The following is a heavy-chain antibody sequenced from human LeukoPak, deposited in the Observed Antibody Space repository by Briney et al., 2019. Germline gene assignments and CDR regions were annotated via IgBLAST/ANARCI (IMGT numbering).Heavy chain of an antibody. CDR3: ARDPYGSGGYYDY. Sequence: PGGSLRLSCAASGFTFSAYWKTWVRQPPGKGLEWVANIKQDGSEKYYVDSVKGRFTISRDNAKNSLYLQMHSPRAEDTAVYYCARDPYGSGGYYDYWGQGTLVTVSS. J-gene: IGHJ4*02. CDR1: GFTFSAYW. V-gene: IGHV3-7*01. D-gene: IGHD3-10*01. CDR2: IKQDGSEK.